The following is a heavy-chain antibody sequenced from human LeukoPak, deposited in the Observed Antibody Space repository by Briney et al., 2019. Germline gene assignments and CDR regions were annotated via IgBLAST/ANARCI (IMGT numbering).Heavy chain of an antibody. CDR1: GDSVSSNSAA. CDR2: TYYRSKWYY. V-gene: IGHV6-1*01. CDR3: TRQTYYYISGTYYSSLDV. Sequence: SQTLSLTCAISGDSVSSNSAAWTWIRQSPSRGLEWLGRTYYRSKWYYDYAVSVKSRITINPDTSRNQFSLQLNSVTPEDTAVYYCTRQTYYYISGTYYSSLDVWGQGTTVTVSS. D-gene: IGHD3-10*01. J-gene: IGHJ6*02.